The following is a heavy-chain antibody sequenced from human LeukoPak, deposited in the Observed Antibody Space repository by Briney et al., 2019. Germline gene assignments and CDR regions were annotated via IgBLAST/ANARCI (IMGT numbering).Heavy chain of an antibody. J-gene: IGHJ4*02. D-gene: IGHD3-22*01. CDR3: ATYYDSSGYRSDY. Sequence: SETLSLTCAVSGGSISGGDYSWSWIRQPPGKGLEWVGYIYHGGGTYHNPSLKSRVTVSVDRSKNQFSLKLSSVTAADTAVYYCATYYDSSGYRSDYWGQGTLVTVSS. V-gene: IGHV4-30-2*01. CDR2: IYHGGGT. CDR1: GGSISGGDYS.